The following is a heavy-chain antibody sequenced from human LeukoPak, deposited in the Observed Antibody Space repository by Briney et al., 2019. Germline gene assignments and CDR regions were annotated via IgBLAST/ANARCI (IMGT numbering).Heavy chain of an antibody. J-gene: IGHJ3*02. V-gene: IGHV1-18*01. CDR3: ARERYSYGYRDAFDI. D-gene: IGHD5-18*01. CDR2: ISAYNGNT. CDR1: GYRFLSYG. Sequence: ASVKVSCKTSGYRFLSYGITWVRQAPGQGLEWVGWISAYNGNTNYAPKLQDRVTTTADTSTSTAYMELRSLRADDSAVYYCARERYSYGYRDAFDIWGQGTMVTVSS.